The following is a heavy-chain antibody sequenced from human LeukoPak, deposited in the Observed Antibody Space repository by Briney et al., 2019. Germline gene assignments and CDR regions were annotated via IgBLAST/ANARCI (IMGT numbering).Heavy chain of an antibody. D-gene: IGHD1/OR15-1a*01. CDR3: AAGGGNTFDP. CDR2: IGGSRDYT. CDR1: GLTFTTTA. Sequence: PGGSLRLSCAASGLTFTTTAFSWARQAPGEGLEWVSSIGGSRDYTYYADSVKGRFTISRDNSKNTVYLQMNILRAEDTAVYYCAAGGGNTFDPWGQGMQVTVSS. V-gene: IGHV3-23*01. J-gene: IGHJ5*02.